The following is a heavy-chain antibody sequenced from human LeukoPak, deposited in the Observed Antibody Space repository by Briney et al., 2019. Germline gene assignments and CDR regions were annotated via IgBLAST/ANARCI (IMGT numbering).Heavy chain of an antibody. V-gene: IGHV3-30-3*01. CDR2: ISYDGSNK. Sequence: GGSLRLSCAASGFTFSSYAMHWVRQAPGKGLEWVAVISYDGSNKYYADSVKGRFTISRDNSKNTLYLQMNSLRAEDTAVYYCARDSGMDVWGQGTTVTVSS. CDR1: GFTFSSYA. CDR3: ARDSGMDV. J-gene: IGHJ6*02.